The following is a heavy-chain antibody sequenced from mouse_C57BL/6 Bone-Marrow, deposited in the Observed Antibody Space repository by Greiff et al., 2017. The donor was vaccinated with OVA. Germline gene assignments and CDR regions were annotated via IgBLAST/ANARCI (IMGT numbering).Heavy chain of an antibody. J-gene: IGHJ4*01. V-gene: IGHV1-75*01. Sequence: VHLVESGPELVKPGASVKISCKASGYTFTDYYINWVKQRPGQGLEWIGWIFPGSGSTYYNEKFKGKATLTVDKSSSTAYMLLSSLTSEDSAVYFCARPIYYGTAMDYWGQGTSVTVSS. CDR1: GYTFTDYY. CDR2: IFPGSGST. D-gene: IGHD2-1*01. CDR3: ARPIYYGTAMDY.